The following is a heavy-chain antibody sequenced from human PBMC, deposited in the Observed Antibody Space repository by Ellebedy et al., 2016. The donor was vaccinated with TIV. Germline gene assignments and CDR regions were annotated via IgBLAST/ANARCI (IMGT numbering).Heavy chain of an antibody. D-gene: IGHD6-19*01. V-gene: IGHV4-59*01. J-gene: IGHJ6*02. CDR1: GGSISSYY. Sequence: MPSETLSLTCTVSGGSISSYYWSWIRQPPGKGLEWIGYIYHSGSTNSNPSLKNRVTISVDTSKNQFSLKLSSVTAADTAVYYCARDQPSIAVAGTRRNYYYGMDVWGQGTTVTVSS. CDR2: IYHSGST. CDR3: ARDQPSIAVAGTRRNYYYGMDV.